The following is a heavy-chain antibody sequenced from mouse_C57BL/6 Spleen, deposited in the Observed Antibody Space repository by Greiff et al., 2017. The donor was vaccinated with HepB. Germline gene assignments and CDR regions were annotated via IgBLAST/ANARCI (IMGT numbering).Heavy chain of an antibody. J-gene: IGHJ3*01. CDR3: TTLDTTVVARTY. CDR2: IDPENGDT. Sequence: VQLQQSGAELVRPGASVKLSCTASGFYLKDDYMHWVKQRPEQGLEWIGWIDPENGDTEYASKFQGKATITADTSSNSAYLQLSSLTSEDTAVYYCTTLDTTVVARTYWGQGTLVTVSA. V-gene: IGHV14-4*01. D-gene: IGHD1-1*01. CDR1: GFYLKDDY.